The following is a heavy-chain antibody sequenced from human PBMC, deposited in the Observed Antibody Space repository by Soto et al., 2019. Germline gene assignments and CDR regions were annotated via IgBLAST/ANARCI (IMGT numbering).Heavy chain of an antibody. J-gene: IGHJ3*02. CDR2: ISGSGGTT. CDR3: AKGLNGDLWLHREWYAFDI. Sequence: HPGGSLRLSCAASGFTFSSHAMSWVRQAPGKGLEWVSAISGSGGTTYYADSVKGRFTISRDNSKNTLYLQMNSLRAEDTAVYYCAKGLNGDLWLHREWYAFDIWGQGTMVTVSS. CDR1: GFTFSSHA. V-gene: IGHV3-23*01. D-gene: IGHD2-21*01.